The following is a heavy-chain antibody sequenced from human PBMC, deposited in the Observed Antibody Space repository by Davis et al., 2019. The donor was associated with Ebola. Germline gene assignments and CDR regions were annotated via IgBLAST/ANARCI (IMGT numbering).Heavy chain of an antibody. CDR1: GFSFSNYW. V-gene: IGHV3-74*01. J-gene: IGHJ4*02. D-gene: IGHD3-22*01. CDR2: ISPDGSAT. Sequence: GESLKISCAASGFSFSNYWIHWVRQAPGKGPLWVSRISPDGSATGYADSVKGRFTISRDNAKNTLYLQMNSLRAEDTAVYYCARDFDRVRTWGQGTLVTVSS. CDR3: ARDFDRVRT.